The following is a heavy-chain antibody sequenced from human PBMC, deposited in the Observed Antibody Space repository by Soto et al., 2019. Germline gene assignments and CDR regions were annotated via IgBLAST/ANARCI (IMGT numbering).Heavy chain of an antibody. D-gene: IGHD2-2*01. CDR2: IYYSGTS. Sequence: QLQLQESGPGLVKPSETLSLTCTVSGGSISDDTYYWGWIRQPPGKVLEWIGSIYYSGTSSYNPSLKSRVTMSVDTSKKQLSLRLSSVTAADTAVYYCARLHCDSPNCVPLDPWGQGTLVIVSS. CDR1: GGSISDDTYY. V-gene: IGHV4-39*01. CDR3: ARLHCDSPNCVPLDP. J-gene: IGHJ5*02.